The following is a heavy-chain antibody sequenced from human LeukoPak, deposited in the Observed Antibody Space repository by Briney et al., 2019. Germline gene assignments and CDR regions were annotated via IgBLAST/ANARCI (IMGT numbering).Heavy chain of an antibody. V-gene: IGHV3-15*01. D-gene: IGHD3-22*01. Sequence: GGSLRLSCVASGFTFTNAWMSWVRQAPGKGLEWVGYIKSKTDGGTTDYAAPVKGRFIISRDDSKHTLYLQMNSLKTDDTAVYYCTKYDTSVNFDYWGQGTPVTVSS. CDR3: TKYDTSVNFDY. J-gene: IGHJ4*02. CDR2: IKSKTDGGTT. CDR1: GFTFTNAW.